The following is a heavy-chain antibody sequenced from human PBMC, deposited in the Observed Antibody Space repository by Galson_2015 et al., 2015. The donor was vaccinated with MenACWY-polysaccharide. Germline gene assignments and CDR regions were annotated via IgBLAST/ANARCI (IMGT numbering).Heavy chain of an antibody. Sequence: SCKASGYTFTSHNIHWVRQAPGQGLEWLGWINAGTGNTKYSQNFQGRVTITSDTSATTAYMELSSLRSEDTAVYYCAKDSSDFWSVAGRFDHWGQGTLVTVSS. CDR2: INAGTGNT. J-gene: IGHJ5*02. CDR3: AKDSSDFWSVAGRFDH. D-gene: IGHD3-3*01. CDR1: GYTFTSHN. V-gene: IGHV1-3*01.